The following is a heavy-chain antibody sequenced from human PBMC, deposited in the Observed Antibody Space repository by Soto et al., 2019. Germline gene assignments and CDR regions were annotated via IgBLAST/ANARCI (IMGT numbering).Heavy chain of an antibody. D-gene: IGHD5-12*01. V-gene: IGHV3-15*01. J-gene: IGHJ2*01. CDR3: ATASSGFARYFDL. CDR2: IKSKTDGGTT. CDR1: GTTFTNAW. Sequence: PGGSLRLSCAATGTTFTNAWMSWVRQAPGKGLEWIGRIKSKTDGGTTDYVAPVKDRFTISRDDSRHTLYLQMNSLKIEDTAVHYCATASSGFARYFDLWGRGTLVTVSS.